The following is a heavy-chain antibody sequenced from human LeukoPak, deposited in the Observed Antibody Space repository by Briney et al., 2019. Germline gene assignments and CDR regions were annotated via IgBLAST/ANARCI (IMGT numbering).Heavy chain of an antibody. CDR1: GYTFSGYY. Sequence: ASVKVSCKASGYTFSGYYMHWVRQAPGQGLEWMGWINPNSGGTNYAQKFQGRVTMTRDTSISTAYMELSRLRSDDTAVYYCASMGFDDSSGYPGEIDYWGQGTLVTVSS. CDR2: INPNSGGT. CDR3: ASMGFDDSSGYPGEIDY. J-gene: IGHJ4*02. V-gene: IGHV1-2*02. D-gene: IGHD3-22*01.